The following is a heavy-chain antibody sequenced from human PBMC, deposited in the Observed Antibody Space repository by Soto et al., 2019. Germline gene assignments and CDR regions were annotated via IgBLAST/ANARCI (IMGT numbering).Heavy chain of an antibody. V-gene: IGHV3-53*01. CDR1: GFTVSSNY. CDR3: ARYGDYSYYYYGMDV. J-gene: IGHJ6*02. Sequence: EVQLVESGGGLIQPGGSLRLSCAASGFTVSSNYRSWVRQAPGKGLEWVSVIYSGGSTYYADSVKGRFTISRHNSKNTLYLQMNSLRAEATAVYYCARYGDYSYYYYGMDVWGQGTTVTVSS. CDR2: IYSGGST. D-gene: IGHD4-17*01.